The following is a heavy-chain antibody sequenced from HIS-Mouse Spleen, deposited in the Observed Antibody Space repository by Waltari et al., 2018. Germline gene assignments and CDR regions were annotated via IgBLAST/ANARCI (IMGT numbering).Heavy chain of an antibody. J-gene: IGHJ4*02. CDR3: ARARKEQWLNFDY. Sequence: QVQLQQWGAGLLKPSETLSLTCAVYGGSFGGYYWRWTGQPPGKGLEWIGEINHSGSTNSNPSLKSRVTISVDTSKNQFSLKLSSVTAADTAVYYCARARKEQWLNFDYWGQGTLVTVSS. CDR1: GGSFGGYY. V-gene: IGHV4-34*01. CDR2: INHSGST. D-gene: IGHD6-19*01.